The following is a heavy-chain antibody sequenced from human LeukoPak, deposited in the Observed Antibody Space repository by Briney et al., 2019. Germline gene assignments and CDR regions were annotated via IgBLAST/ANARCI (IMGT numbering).Heavy chain of an antibody. V-gene: IGHV1-18*01. J-gene: IGHJ5*02. Sequence: VASVKVSCKASGYTFTSYGISWVRQAPGQGLEWMGWISAYNGNTNYAQKLQGRVTMTTDTSTSTAYMGLRSLRSDDTAVYYCARRGFFGVVTPFDPWGQGTLVTVSS. CDR3: ARRGFFGVVTPFDP. CDR1: GYTFTSYG. CDR2: ISAYNGNT. D-gene: IGHD3-3*01.